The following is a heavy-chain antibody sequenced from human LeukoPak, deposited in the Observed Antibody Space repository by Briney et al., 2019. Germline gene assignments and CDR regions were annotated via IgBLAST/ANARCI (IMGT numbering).Heavy chain of an antibody. CDR2: ISWNSGSI. J-gene: IGHJ4*02. CDR3: AKSYCGGDCYWFDY. V-gene: IGHV3-9*01. D-gene: IGHD2-21*02. Sequence: PGGSLRLSCAASGFTFDDYAMHWVRQAPGKGLEWVSGISWNSGSIGYADSVKGRFTISRDNAKNSLYLQMNSLRAEDTALYYCAKSYCGGDCYWFDYWGQGTLVTVSS. CDR1: GFTFDDYA.